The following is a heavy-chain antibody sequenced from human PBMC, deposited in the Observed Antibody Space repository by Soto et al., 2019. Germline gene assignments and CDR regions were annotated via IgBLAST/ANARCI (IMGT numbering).Heavy chain of an antibody. CDR2: IYYSGST. CDR3: ARGSGPNDAFEI. V-gene: IGHV4-61*01. J-gene: IGHJ3*02. CDR1: GGSVSSGSYY. Sequence: QVQLQESGPGLVKPSETLSLTCTVSGGSVSSGSYYWSWIRQPPGKGLEWIGYIYYSGSTNYNPSLKRRVTISVDTSKNQFSLKLSSVTAADTAVYYCARGSGPNDAFEIWGQGTMVTVSS. D-gene: IGHD2-15*01.